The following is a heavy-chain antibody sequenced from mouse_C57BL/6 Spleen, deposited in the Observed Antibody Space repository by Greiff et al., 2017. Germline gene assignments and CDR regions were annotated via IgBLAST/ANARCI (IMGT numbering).Heavy chain of an antibody. CDR3: ARGGDYYYGHYAMDY. CDR2: FHPYNDDT. V-gene: IGHV1-47*01. D-gene: IGHD1-1*01. J-gene: IGHJ4*01. CDR1: GYTFTTYP. Sequence: QVQLKQSGAELVKPGASVKMSCKASGYTFTTYPIEWMKQNHGKSLEWIGNFHPYNDDTKYNEKFKGKATLTVEKSSSTVYLELSRLTSDDSAVYYCARGGDYYYGHYAMDYWGQGTSVTVSS.